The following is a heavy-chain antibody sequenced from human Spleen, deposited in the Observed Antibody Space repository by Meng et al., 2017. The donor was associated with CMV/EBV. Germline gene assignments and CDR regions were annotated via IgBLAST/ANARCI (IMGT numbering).Heavy chain of an antibody. CDR1: GGSIITTNW. V-gene: IGHV4-4*02. Sequence: LTCALSGGSIITTNWWSWVRQPPGKGLEWIGEVYHTGNTNYNPSLKSRVTMSVDKSRNQFSMWLSSLTAADTAVYYCARWTDGSFDYWGQGTLVTVSS. CDR3: ARWTDGSFDY. D-gene: IGHD3/OR15-3a*01. J-gene: IGHJ4*02. CDR2: VYHTGNT.